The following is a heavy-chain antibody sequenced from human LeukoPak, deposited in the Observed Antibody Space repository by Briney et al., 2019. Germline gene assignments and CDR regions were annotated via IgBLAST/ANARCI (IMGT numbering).Heavy chain of an antibody. V-gene: IGHV1-69*04. D-gene: IGHD5-12*01. CDR3: AREHADIVATSDYYYYYGMDV. CDR2: IIPILGIA. CDR1: GGTFSSYA. Sequence: SVKVSCKASGGTFSSYAISWVRQAPGQGLEWMGRIIPILGIANYAQKFQGRVTITADKSTSTAYMELSSLRSEDTAVYYCAREHADIVATSDYYYYYGMDVWSQGTTVTVSS. J-gene: IGHJ6*02.